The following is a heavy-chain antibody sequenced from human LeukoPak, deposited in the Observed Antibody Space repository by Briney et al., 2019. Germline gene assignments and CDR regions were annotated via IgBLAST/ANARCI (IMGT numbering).Heavy chain of an antibody. J-gene: IGHJ4*02. CDR1: GFPFSNAW. CDR3: VTKEPSTSGWSY. D-gene: IGHD6-19*01. Sequence: GGSLRLSCAVSGFPFSNAWMSWVRQAPGKGLEWVANIKEDGSEKNYVDSVKGRFTISRDNAENSVYLQMNDLRAEDTGVYYCVTKEPSTSGWSYWGQGTLVTVSS. V-gene: IGHV3-7*01. CDR2: IKEDGSEK.